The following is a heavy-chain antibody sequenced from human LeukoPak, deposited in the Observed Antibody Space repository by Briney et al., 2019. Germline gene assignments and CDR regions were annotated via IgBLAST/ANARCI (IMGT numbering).Heavy chain of an antibody. Sequence: PGGSLRLSCAASGFTFSRHWMTWVRQAPGKGLEWVAKIKPDGSAQFYVDSVRGRFTISKDNAKNSLYLQMNGLTIEDTAIYYCTKEEWFRFDYWGQGSLVTVAS. J-gene: IGHJ4*02. CDR3: TKEEWFRFDY. CDR1: GFTFSRHW. V-gene: IGHV3-7*03. D-gene: IGHD2-8*01. CDR2: IKPDGSAQ.